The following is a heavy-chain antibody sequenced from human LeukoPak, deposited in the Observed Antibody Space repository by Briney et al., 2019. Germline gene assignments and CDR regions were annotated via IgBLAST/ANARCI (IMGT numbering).Heavy chain of an antibody. CDR1: GSTFTDYY. J-gene: IGHJ4*02. CDR2: INLNSGGT. V-gene: IGHV1-2*02. CDR3: ARESDVVVPADTNY. D-gene: IGHD2-2*01. Sequence: GASVKVSCKASGSTFTDYYLHWVRQAPGQGLEWMGWINLNSGGTEYSQTFQGRVTMTTDTSISTAYMELSRLRSDDTALYYCARESDVVVPADTNYWGQGTLVTVSS.